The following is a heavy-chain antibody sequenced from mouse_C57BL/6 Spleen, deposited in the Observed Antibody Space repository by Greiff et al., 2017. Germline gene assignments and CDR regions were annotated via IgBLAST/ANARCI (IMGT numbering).Heavy chain of an antibody. J-gene: IGHJ2*01. D-gene: IGHD1-1*01. CDR2: IYPRSGNT. V-gene: IGHV1-81*01. CDR1: GYTFTSYG. Sequence: VQLVESGAELARPGASVKLSCKASGYTFTSYGISWVKQRTGQGLEWIGEIYPRSGNTYYNEKFKGKATLTADKSSSTAYMELRSLTSEDSAVYFCAREGTVVATKVDYWGQGTTLTVSS. CDR3: AREGTVVATKVDY.